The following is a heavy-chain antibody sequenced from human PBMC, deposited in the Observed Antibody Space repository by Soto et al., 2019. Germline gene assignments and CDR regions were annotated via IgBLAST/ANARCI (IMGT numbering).Heavy chain of an antibody. Sequence: KVSCKASGGTFSSYALSWVRQAHGQGLEWMGGIIPIFGTANYAQKFQGRVTITADESTSTAYMELSSLRSEDTAVYYCASGPRGRIAAAGTPLDYWGQGTLVTVSS. J-gene: IGHJ4*02. CDR3: ASGPRGRIAAAGTPLDY. CDR1: GGTFSSYA. D-gene: IGHD6-13*01. V-gene: IGHV1-69*01. CDR2: IIPIFGTA.